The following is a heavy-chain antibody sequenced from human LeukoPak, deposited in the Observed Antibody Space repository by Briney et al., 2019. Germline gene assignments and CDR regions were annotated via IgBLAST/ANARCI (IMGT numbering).Heavy chain of an antibody. V-gene: IGHV3-21*01. D-gene: IGHD6-19*01. CDR3: ARDGRGWAYFDY. J-gene: IGHJ4*02. CDR2: ISSSSSYI. Sequence: AGGSLRLSCAASGFTFSSYSMNWVRQDPGKGLEWVSSISSSSSYIYYADSVKGRFTISRDNAKNSLYLQMNSLRAEDTAVYYCARDGRGWAYFDYWGQGTLVTVSS. CDR1: GFTFSSYS.